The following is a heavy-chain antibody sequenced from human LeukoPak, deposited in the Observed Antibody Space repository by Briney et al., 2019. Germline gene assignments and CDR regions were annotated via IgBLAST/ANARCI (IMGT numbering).Heavy chain of an antibody. J-gene: IGHJ4*02. CDR2: ISGSGGST. D-gene: IGHD3-10*01. CDR3: AKVKAMVRGVIIDGHDY. CDR1: GFTFSSYA. Sequence: GGSLRLSCAASGFTFSSYAMSWVRQAPGKGLEWVSAISGSGGSTYYVDSVKGRFTISRDNSKNTLYLQMNSLRAEDTAVYYCAKVKAMVRGVIIDGHDYWGQGTLVTVSS. V-gene: IGHV3-23*01.